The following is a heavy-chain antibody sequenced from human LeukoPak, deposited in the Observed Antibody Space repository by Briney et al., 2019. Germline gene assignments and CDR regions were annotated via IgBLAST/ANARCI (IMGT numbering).Heavy chain of an antibody. D-gene: IGHD2-15*01. J-gene: IGHJ2*01. CDR2: ISGDGRNT. CDR3: ARGRGVYGYWYFDL. Sequence: GGSLRLSCAASGFTVSSNYMSWVRQAPGKGLEWVSTISGDGRNTYYADSVKGRFTISRDNSKITLYLEMNSLRAEDTAVYYCARGRGVYGYWYFDLWGRGTLVTVSS. CDR1: GFTVSSNY. V-gene: IGHV3-23*01.